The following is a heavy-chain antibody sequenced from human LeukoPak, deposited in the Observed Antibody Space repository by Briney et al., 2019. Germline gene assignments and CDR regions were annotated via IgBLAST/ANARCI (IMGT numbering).Heavy chain of an antibody. CDR2: IYYSGGT. Sequence: SETLSLTCTVSGGSISSYYWSWIRQPPGKGLEGIGYIYYSGGTKYNPALKSRVTISVDTSKNQFSLKLSSVTAADTAVYYCAREWALKRTVTAAVTTDYFDYWGQGTLVTVSS. V-gene: IGHV4-59*01. D-gene: IGHD4-17*01. CDR1: GGSISSYY. CDR3: AREWALKRTVTAAVTTDYFDY. J-gene: IGHJ4*02.